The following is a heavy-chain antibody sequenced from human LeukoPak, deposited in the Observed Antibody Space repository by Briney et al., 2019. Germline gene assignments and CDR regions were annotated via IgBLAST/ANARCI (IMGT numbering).Heavy chain of an antibody. D-gene: IGHD1-1*01. J-gene: IGHJ4*02. CDR2: IYYSGST. CDR3: ARGRQTGSDY. V-gene: IGHV4-39*07. Sequence: NPSETLSLTCTVSGGSISSSSYYWGWIRQPPGKGLEWIGSIYYSGSTYYNPSLKSRVTISVDTSKNQFSLKLSSVTAADTAVYYCARGRQTGSDYWGQGTLVTVSS. CDR1: GGSISSSSYY.